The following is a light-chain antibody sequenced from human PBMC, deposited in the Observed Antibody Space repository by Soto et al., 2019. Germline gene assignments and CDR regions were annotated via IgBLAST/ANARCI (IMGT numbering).Light chain of an antibody. CDR1: QGIRNY. V-gene: IGKV1-27*01. CDR2: AAS. J-gene: IGKJ1*01. CDR3: QKYSNAPWT. Sequence: DIQMTQSPSSLSASVGDRVTITCRASQGIRNYLAWYQQKPGKAPKLLIYAASTLQSGVPSRFSGSGSGTDFTLTINSLQPEDIATYYCQKYSNAPWTFGQGTKVEIK.